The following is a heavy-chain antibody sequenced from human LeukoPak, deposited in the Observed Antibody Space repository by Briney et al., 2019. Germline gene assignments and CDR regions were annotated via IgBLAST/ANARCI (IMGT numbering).Heavy chain of an antibody. Sequence: SVKVSCKASGGTFSSYAISWVRQAPGQGLEWMGGIIPIFGTANYAQKFQGRVTITADESTSTAYMELSSLRSEDTAVYYCARDRDCSSTSCHRQWGLDYWGQGTLVTVSS. CDR2: IIPIFGTA. J-gene: IGHJ4*02. D-gene: IGHD2-2*01. CDR3: ARDRDCSSTSCHRQWGLDY. CDR1: GGTFSSYA. V-gene: IGHV1-69*13.